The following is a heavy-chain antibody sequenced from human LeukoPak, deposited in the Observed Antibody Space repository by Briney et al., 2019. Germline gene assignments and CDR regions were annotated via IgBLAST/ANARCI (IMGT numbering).Heavy chain of an antibody. V-gene: IGHV3-30*02. D-gene: IGHD3-9*01. CDR2: IRYDGSNK. Sequence: GGSLRLSCAASGFTFSSYGMHWVRQAPGKGLEWVAFIRYDGSNKYYADSVKGRFTISRDNSKNALYLQMNSLRAEDTAVYYCAPPPYYDILTGYYREDFDYWGQGTLVTVSS. CDR1: GFTFSSYG. CDR3: APPPYYDILTGYYREDFDY. J-gene: IGHJ4*02.